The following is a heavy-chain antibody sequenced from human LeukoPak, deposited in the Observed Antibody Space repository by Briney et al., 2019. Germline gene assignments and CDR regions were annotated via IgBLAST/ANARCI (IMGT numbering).Heavy chain of an antibody. J-gene: IGHJ4*02. Sequence: PGGSLRLACAASGFTFSSYSMNWVRQAPGKGLEWVSSISSSSSYIYYADSVKGRFTISRDNAQNSLYLQMSSLRAEDTAVYYCARDRGIDYWGQGALVTVSS. CDR3: ARDRGIDY. V-gene: IGHV3-21*01. D-gene: IGHD1-26*01. CDR2: ISSSSSYI. CDR1: GFTFSSYS.